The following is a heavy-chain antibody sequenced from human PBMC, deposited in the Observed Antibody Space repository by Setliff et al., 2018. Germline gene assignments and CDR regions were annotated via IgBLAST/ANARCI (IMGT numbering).Heavy chain of an antibody. CDR1: GFTFSNYD. D-gene: IGHD2-21*01. V-gene: IGHV3-23*01. CDR2: ISGYGGST. CDR3: ARGGHYSPFDP. J-gene: IGHJ5*02. Sequence: PGGSLRLSCAASGFTFSNYDMTWVRQGPGKGLEWVSTISGYGGSTYYADSVKGQFTISRDNSKNTLYLQMNSLRAEDTAVYYRARGGHYSPFDPWGQGTLVTVSS.